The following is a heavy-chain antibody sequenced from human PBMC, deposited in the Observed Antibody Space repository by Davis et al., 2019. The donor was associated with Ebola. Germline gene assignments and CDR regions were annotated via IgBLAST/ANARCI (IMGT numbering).Heavy chain of an antibody. CDR1: GFTVSDNY. J-gene: IGHJ6*04. CDR3: ARGSGGNPYYYYAMDV. D-gene: IGHD6-19*01. Sequence: GGSLRLSCAASGFTVSDNYMTWVRQAPGKGLEWVSLIYSGGTTEYAESVKGRFSISRDTSKKTLYLQMNSLRAEDTAVYYCARGSGGNPYYYYAMDVWGKGTTVTVSS. V-gene: IGHV3-53*01. CDR2: IYSGGTT.